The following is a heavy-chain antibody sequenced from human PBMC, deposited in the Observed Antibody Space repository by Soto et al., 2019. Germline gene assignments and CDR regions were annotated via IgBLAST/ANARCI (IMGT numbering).Heavy chain of an antibody. V-gene: IGHV1-69*02. CDR1: GGTFSSYT. CDR2: IIPILGIA. D-gene: IGHD2-2*01. CDR3: AMEYCSSTSCARDY. Sequence: QVQLVQSGAEVKKPGSSVKVSCKASGGTFSSYTIRWVRQAPGQGLEWMGRIIPILGIANYAQKFQGRVTITADKSTSTAYLELSSLRSEDTAVYYCAMEYCSSTSCARDYWGQGTLVTVSS. J-gene: IGHJ4*02.